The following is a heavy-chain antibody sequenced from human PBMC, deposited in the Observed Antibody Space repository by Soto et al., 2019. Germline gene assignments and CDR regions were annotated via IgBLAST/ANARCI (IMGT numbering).Heavy chain of an antibody. J-gene: IGHJ4*02. Sequence: PSATLSLTCTVSGGSISSGDYYWSWIRQPPGKGLEWIGYIYYSGSTYYNPSLKSRVTISVDTSKNQFSLKLSSVTAADTAVYYCASLQRWLQFYFDYWGQGTLVTVSS. CDR2: IYYSGST. D-gene: IGHD5-12*01. CDR3: ASLQRWLQFYFDY. CDR1: GGSISSGDYY. V-gene: IGHV4-30-4*01.